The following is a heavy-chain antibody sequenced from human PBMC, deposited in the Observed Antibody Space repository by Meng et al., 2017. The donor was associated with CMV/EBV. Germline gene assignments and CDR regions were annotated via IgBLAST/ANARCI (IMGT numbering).Heavy chain of an antibody. CDR3: ARVIKRLRYYGMDV. J-gene: IGHJ6*02. Sequence: SETLSLICTVSGGSISSYYWSWIRQPPGKGLEWIGYIYYSGSTNYNPSLKSRVTISVDTSKNQFSLKLSSVTAADTAVYYCARVIKRLRYYGMDVWGQGTTVTVSS. D-gene: IGHD3-16*01. V-gene: IGHV4-59*01. CDR1: GGSISSYY. CDR2: IYYSGST.